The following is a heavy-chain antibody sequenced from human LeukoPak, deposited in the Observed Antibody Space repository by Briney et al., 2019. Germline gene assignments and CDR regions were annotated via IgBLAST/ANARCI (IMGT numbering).Heavy chain of an antibody. CDR1: GFTFSSYG. CDR3: AKDGYSAGYYYYYMGV. Sequence: GGALRLSCAASGFTFSSYGMHWVRQAPGKGLEWVAFIRYDGSNQYYADSVKGRFTISRDNSKHTLYLQMHRLRAEDTAVYYCAKDGYSAGYYYYYMGVWGKGTTVTVSS. CDR2: IRYDGSNQ. D-gene: IGHD4-23*01. V-gene: IGHV3-30*02. J-gene: IGHJ6*03.